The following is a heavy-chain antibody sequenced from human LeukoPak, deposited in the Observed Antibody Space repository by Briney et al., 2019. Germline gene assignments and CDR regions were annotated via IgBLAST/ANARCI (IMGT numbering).Heavy chain of an antibody. CDR1: GYTFTGYY. J-gene: IGHJ4*02. Sequence: ASVKVSCKASGYTFTGYYMHWVRQAPGQGLEWMGWINPNSGGTNYAQKFQGRVTMTRDTSISTAYMELSRLRSDDTAVYYCARDYDFWSGYPKYYFDCWGQGTLVTVSS. CDR2: INPNSGGT. D-gene: IGHD3-3*01. V-gene: IGHV1-2*02. CDR3: ARDYDFWSGYPKYYFDC.